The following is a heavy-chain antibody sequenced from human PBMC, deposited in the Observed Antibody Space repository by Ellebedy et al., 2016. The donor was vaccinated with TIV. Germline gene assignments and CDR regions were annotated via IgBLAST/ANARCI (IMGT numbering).Heavy chain of an antibody. CDR3: ARSDYDSSGYYSFDY. CDR2: INPSGGST. Sequence: ASVKVSXXASGYTFTSYYMHWVRQAPGQGLEWMGIINPSGGSTSYAQKFQGRVTITADESTSTAYMELSSLRSEDTAVYYCARSDYDSSGYYSFDYWGQGTLVTVSS. CDR1: GYTFTSYY. V-gene: IGHV1-46*01. D-gene: IGHD3-22*01. J-gene: IGHJ4*02.